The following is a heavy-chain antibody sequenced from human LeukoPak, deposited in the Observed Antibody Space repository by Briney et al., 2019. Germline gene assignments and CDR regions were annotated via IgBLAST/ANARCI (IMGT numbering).Heavy chain of an antibody. V-gene: IGHV3-33*08. CDR1: GFTFSSYS. Sequence: GGSLRLSCAASGFTFSSYSMNWVRQAPGKGLEWVAVIWYDGSNKYYADSVKGRFTISRDNSKNTLYLQMNSLRAEDTAVYYCMPGSGFWGQGTLVTVSS. J-gene: IGHJ4*02. D-gene: IGHD6-25*01. CDR2: IWYDGSNK. CDR3: MPGSGF.